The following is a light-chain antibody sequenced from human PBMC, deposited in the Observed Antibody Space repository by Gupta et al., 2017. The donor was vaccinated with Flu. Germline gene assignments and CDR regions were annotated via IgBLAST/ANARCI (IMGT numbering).Light chain of an antibody. CDR3: QHRNRTPYA. V-gene: IGKV1-39*01. J-gene: IGKJ2*01. CDR2: AAY. CDR1: QKINNF. Sequence: DIQMTQSPPSLSASVGDRVTITCRAIQKINNFLHWYQQKPGRAPKLLIYAAYRVQSGVPSRFSSSRSGTHFTLTISSRQPEDFATYNCQHRNRTPYAFGQRSKLDIK.